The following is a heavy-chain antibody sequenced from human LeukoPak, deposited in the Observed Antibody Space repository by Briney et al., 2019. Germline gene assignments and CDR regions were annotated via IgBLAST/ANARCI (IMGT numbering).Heavy chain of an antibody. V-gene: IGHV4-59*08. D-gene: IGHD2-15*01. CDR3: ARTRPYCSGGRCYRTMYYFDY. CDR2: IYYSGST. CDR1: GGSISSYY. J-gene: IGHJ4*02. Sequence: SETLSLTCTVSGGSISSYYWSWIRQPPGKGLEWIGYIYYSGSTNYNPSLKSRVTISVDTSKNQFSLKLSSVTAADTAVYYCARTRPYCSGGRCYRTMYYFDYWGQGTLVTVSS.